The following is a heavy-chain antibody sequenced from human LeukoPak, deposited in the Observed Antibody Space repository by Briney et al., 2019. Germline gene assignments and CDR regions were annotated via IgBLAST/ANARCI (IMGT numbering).Heavy chain of an antibody. Sequence: SVKVSCKASGGTFINYSISWVRQAPGQGLEWMGKIIPILGVENYAQKFQGRVTMTADKSTNTAYMELGSLTSDDTAVYYCARAPSDYADDGLAGSDSEYFPHWGQGTQVTVSS. D-gene: IGHD4-17*01. CDR3: ARAPSDYADDGLAGSDSEYFPH. CDR1: GGTFINYS. CDR2: IIPILGVE. J-gene: IGHJ1*01. V-gene: IGHV1-69*04.